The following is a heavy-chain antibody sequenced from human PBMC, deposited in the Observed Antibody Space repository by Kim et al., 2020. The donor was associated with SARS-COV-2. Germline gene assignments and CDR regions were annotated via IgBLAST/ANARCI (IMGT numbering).Heavy chain of an antibody. CDR1: GYTFTGYY. CDR3: ALLLWFGELSYGDYYGMDV. Sequence: ASVKVSCKASGYTFTGYYMHWVRQAPGQGLEWMGWINPNSGGTNYAQKFQGRVTMTRDTSISTAYMELSRLRSDDTAVYYCALLLWFGELSYGDYYGMDVWGQGTTVTVSS. V-gene: IGHV1-2*02. J-gene: IGHJ6*02. D-gene: IGHD3-10*01. CDR2: INPNSGGT.